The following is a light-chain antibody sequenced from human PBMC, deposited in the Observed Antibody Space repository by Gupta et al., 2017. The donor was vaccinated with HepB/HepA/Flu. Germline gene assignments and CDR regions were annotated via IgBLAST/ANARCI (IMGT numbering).Light chain of an antibody. V-gene: IGKV3-20*01. CDR1: QSVSYRY. CDR3: QQYSSSSWT. Sequence: EIVLTQPPGTLSLSPGERATLSCRASQSVSYRYLTWYQQKPGQAPRLLIYGASNRATGIPDRFSGSGSETDFTLTISRLEPEDFAVYYCQQYSSSSWTFGQGTKVEI. CDR2: GAS. J-gene: IGKJ1*01.